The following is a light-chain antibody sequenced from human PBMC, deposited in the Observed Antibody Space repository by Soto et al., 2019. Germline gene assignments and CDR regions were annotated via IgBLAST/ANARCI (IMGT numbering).Light chain of an antibody. CDR3: QQRTNWPLT. V-gene: IGKV3-11*01. Sequence: EIVLTQSPATLSFSPGERATLSCRASQSVDKYLVWYQQKPGQAPRLLIYDASSRATGIPARFSGSGSGTDFTLTTTSLEPEDFAVYYWQQRTNWPLTFGGGTKLEIK. CDR1: QSVDKY. J-gene: IGKJ4*01. CDR2: DAS.